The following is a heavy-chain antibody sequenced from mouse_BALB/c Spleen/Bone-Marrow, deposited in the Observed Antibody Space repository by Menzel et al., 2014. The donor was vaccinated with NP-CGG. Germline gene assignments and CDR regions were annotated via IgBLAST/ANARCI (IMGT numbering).Heavy chain of an antibody. CDR2: IHPNSGNT. CDR3: ARGDKGDYFDY. J-gene: IGHJ2*01. CDR1: GYTFTSSW. Sequence: QVQLQQSGSVLVRPGALVKLSCKASGYTFTSSWMHWAKQRPGQGLEWIGEIHPNSGNTNYNEKFKGKATLTVDTSSSTAYVDLSSLTSEDSAVYYCARGDKGDYFDYWGQGTTLTVSS. V-gene: IGHV1S130*01.